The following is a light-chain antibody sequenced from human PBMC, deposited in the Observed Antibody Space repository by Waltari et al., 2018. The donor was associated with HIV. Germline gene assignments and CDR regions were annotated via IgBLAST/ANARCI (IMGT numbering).Light chain of an antibody. CDR3: QQRHNWPPLT. CDR2: DST. CDR1: QSVSSN. V-gene: IGKV3D-15*01. J-gene: IGKJ4*01. Sequence: IVMTQSPATLSVSPGERATLSCRASQSVSSNLAWYQQKPGQAPRLLIYDSTHRATGIPARFSGSGSTTDFTLTISSLESEDFGVYYCQQRHNWPPLTFGGGTKVEIK.